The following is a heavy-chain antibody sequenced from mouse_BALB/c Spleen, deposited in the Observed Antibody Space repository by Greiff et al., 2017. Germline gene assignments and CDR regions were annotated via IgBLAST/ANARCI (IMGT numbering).Heavy chain of an antibody. D-gene: IGHD2-4*01. CDR3: ARDGGLRRGYAMDY. Sequence: QVQLQQSGAELVRPGTSVKVSCKASGYAFTNYLIEWVKQRPGQGLEWIGVINPGSGGTNYNEKFKGKATLTADKSSSTAYMQLSSLTSDDSAVYFCARDGGLRRGYAMDYWGQGTSVTVSS. J-gene: IGHJ4*01. V-gene: IGHV1-54*01. CDR1: GYAFTNYL. CDR2: INPGSGGT.